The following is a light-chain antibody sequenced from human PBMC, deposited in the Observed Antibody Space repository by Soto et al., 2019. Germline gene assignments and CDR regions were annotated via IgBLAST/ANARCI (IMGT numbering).Light chain of an antibody. CDR1: RHISNY. CDR2: DAS. Sequence: IQMTQSPSSLSAFVGDRVTITCQASRHISNYLTWYQQKPGKAPKLLIYDASNLETGVPSRFSGSGSGTDFTFTISNLQPEDFATYYCQQASSFPITFGQGTRLEI. J-gene: IGKJ5*01. V-gene: IGKV1-33*01. CDR3: QQASSFPIT.